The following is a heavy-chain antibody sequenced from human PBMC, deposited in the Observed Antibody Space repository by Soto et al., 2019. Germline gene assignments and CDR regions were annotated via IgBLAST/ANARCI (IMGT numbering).Heavy chain of an antibody. D-gene: IGHD3-10*01. V-gene: IGHV4-61*01. CDR2: MFDSGGT. CDR3: ARAYYYGSGRGRSMDV. CDR1: GGSVSSGRYY. Sequence: QVQLQESGPGLVKASETLSLTCTVSGGSVSSGRYYWSWIRQPPGKGLEWIGYMFDSGGTNYNPSLKSRVTIVVDTSKNQFSLKLSSVTAADTAVYYCARAYYYGSGRGRSMDVWGQGTTVTVSS. J-gene: IGHJ6*02.